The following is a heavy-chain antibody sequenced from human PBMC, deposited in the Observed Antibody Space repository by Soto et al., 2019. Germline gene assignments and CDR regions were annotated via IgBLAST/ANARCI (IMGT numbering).Heavy chain of an antibody. CDR1: GFTFSSYS. J-gene: IGHJ4*02. Sequence: EVQLVESGGGLVQPGGSLRLSCAASGFTFSSYSMNWVRQAPGKGLEWVSYISSSSSTIYYADSVKGRFTISRDNAKNSLYLQMNSLRDEDTAVYYCARAARTHILDYEDYWGQGTLVTGSS. CDR3: ARAARTHILDYEDY. V-gene: IGHV3-48*02. CDR2: ISSSSSTI. D-gene: IGHD3-3*01.